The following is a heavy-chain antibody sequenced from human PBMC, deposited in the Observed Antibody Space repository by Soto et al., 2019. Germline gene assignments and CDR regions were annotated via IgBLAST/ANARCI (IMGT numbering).Heavy chain of an antibody. CDR2: ISGSGDKT. CDR1: GFTFINYA. J-gene: IGHJ4*02. CDR3: AKRVGQRDSSGHPLYYFDY. V-gene: IGHV3-23*01. D-gene: IGHD3-22*01. Sequence: PGGSLRLSCAASGFTFINYAMSWVRQAPGKGLDWVSSISGSGDKTAYADSVKGRFTISRDNSKSTLYLQLNSLRAEDTAVYWCAKRVGQRDSSGHPLYYFDYWGQGALVTVSS.